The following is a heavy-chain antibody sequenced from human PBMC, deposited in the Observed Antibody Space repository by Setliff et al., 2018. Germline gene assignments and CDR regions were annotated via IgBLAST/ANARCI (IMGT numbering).Heavy chain of an antibody. V-gene: IGHV3-33*08. Sequence: GGSLRLSCAASGFNFNLYNMNWVRQAPGKGLEWVAVIWDDGGNKYHADSVKGRFTISRDNAKSSLYLQMNSLRAEDTAVYYCARDQGSYGYRAFDSWGQGALVTVSS. J-gene: IGHJ4*02. CDR3: ARDQGSYGYRAFDS. D-gene: IGHD3-16*01. CDR2: IWDDGGNK. CDR1: GFNFNLYN.